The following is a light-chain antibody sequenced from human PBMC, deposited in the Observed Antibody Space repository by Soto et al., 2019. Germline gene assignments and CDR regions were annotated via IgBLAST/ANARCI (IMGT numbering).Light chain of an antibody. CDR2: EVS. CDR1: SSDIGGYDY. Sequence: QSVLTQPASVSRSPGQSITISCTGTSSDIGGYDYVSWYQHHPGKAPKLMIYEVSNRPSGVSNRFSGSKSGNTASLTISGLQAEDEADYYCSSYTSSTLWVFGTGTKLTVL. CDR3: SSYTSSTLWV. V-gene: IGLV2-14*01. J-gene: IGLJ1*01.